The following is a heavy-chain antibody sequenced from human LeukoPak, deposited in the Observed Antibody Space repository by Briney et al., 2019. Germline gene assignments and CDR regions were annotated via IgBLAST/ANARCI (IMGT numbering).Heavy chain of an antibody. CDR2: IYYSGST. CDR3: ARRGSSGLFDY. Sequence: SETLSLTCSVSGGSISSYYWSWIRQPPGKGLEWIGYIYYSGSTNYNPSLKSRVTISVDTSKNQFSLELSSVTAADTAVYYCARRGSSGLFDYWGQGTLVTVSS. V-gene: IGHV4-59*08. D-gene: IGHD6-19*01. CDR1: GGSISSYY. J-gene: IGHJ4*02.